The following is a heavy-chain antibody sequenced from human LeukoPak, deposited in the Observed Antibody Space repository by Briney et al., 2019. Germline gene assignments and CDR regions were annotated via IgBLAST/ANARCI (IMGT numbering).Heavy chain of an antibody. Sequence: KPGESLKISCEGSGYSFSSSWIGWVRQMPGKGLEWMGIIHPGDSDSVYNSSFQGQVSMSVDKSISTAYLQWSSLKASDTAMYYCASLRTGMDVWGQGTTVTVSS. CDR2: IHPGDSDS. J-gene: IGHJ6*02. D-gene: IGHD1-14*01. CDR1: GYSFSSSW. CDR3: ASLRTGMDV. V-gene: IGHV5-51*01.